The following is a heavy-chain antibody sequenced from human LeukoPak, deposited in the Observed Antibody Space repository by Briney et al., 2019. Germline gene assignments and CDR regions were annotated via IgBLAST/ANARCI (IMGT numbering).Heavy chain of an antibody. V-gene: IGHV3-30*04. CDR1: GFRFNTYA. CDR2: ISYDGNNK. J-gene: IGHJ4*02. Sequence: GGSLRLSCAASGFRFNTYAMHWVRQAPGKGLEWVAVISYDGNNKYYADSVKGQFTISRDNSKNTLYLQMNSLRAEDTAVYFCARDPRGFGQSYHFDYWGQGTLVTVSS. D-gene: IGHD3-10*01. CDR3: ARDPRGFGQSYHFDY.